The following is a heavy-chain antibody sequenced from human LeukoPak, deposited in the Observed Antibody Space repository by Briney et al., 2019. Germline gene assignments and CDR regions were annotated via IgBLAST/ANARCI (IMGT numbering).Heavy chain of an antibody. V-gene: IGHV4-39*07. Sequence: GSLRLSCAASGFTFSSYGMHWIRQPPGKGLEWIGSIYYSGSTYYNPSLKSRVTISVDTSKNQFSLKLSSVTAADTAVYYCARVVVVAATGWFDPWGQGALVTVSS. CDR3: ARVVVVAATGWFDP. CDR1: GFTFSSYG. D-gene: IGHD2-15*01. CDR2: IYYSGST. J-gene: IGHJ5*02.